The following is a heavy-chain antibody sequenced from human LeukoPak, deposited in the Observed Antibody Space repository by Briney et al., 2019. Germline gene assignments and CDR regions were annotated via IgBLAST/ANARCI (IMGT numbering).Heavy chain of an antibody. CDR2: IYYSGST. CDR3: ARGASGYSGYDYSNP. V-gene: IGHV4-59*01. Sequence: SETLSLTCTVSGGSISSYYWSWIRRPPGKGLEWIGYIYYSGSTNYNPSLKSRVTISVDTSKNQFSLKLSSVTAADTAVYYCARGASGYSGYDYSNPWGQGTLVTVSS. D-gene: IGHD5-12*01. J-gene: IGHJ5*02. CDR1: GGSISSYY.